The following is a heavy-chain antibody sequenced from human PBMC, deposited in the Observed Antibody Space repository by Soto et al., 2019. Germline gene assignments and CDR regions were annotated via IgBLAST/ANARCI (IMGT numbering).Heavy chain of an antibody. CDR3: ARGGNWNDVNLFDY. V-gene: IGHV1-18*04. J-gene: IGHJ4*02. Sequence: ASVKVSCKASGYTFTSYGISWVRQAPGQGLEWMGWISAYSGNTNYAQKLQGRVTMTTDTSTSTAYMELRSLGSDDTAVYYCARGGNWNDVNLFDYWGQGTLVTVSS. D-gene: IGHD1-1*01. CDR2: ISAYSGNT. CDR1: GYTFTSYG.